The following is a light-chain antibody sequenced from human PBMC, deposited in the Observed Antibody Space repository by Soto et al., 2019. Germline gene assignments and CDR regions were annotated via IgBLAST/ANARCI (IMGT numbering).Light chain of an antibody. CDR3: QQYGSSTGT. CDR2: DAS. J-gene: IGKJ1*01. CDR1: QSVTNY. Sequence: IFFTQSPDALSLSPGERATLSCRASQSVTNYIAWYQQRPGQAPRLLIYDASNRETGVLARFSGSGSGTDFTLTISRLETEDFAVYYCQQYGSSTGTFGQGTKVDIK. V-gene: IGKV3-20*01.